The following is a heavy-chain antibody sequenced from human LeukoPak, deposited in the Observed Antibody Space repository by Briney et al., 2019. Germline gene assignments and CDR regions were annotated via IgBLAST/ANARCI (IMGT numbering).Heavy chain of an antibody. CDR1: GGSFSGYY. V-gene: IGHV4-34*01. J-gene: IGHJ6*03. CDR3: ARGIAAHGGYYYYYYYMDV. CDR2: INHSGST. D-gene: IGHD6-6*01. Sequence: SGTLSLTCAVYGGSFSGYYWGWIRQPPGKGLEWIGEINHSGSTNYNPSLKSRVTISVDTSKNQFSLKLSSVTAADTAVYYGARGIAAHGGYYYYYYYMDVWGKGTTVTVSS.